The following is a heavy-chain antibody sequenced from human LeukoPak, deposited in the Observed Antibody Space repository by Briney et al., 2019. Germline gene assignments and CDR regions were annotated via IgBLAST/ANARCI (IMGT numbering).Heavy chain of an antibody. J-gene: IGHJ3*02. CDR3: ARQAVRYFDWLLGDAFDI. D-gene: IGHD3-9*01. CDR2: IYYSGST. Sequence: SETLSLTCTLSRGSLSISSSYWGWVREPRGKGRGWITSIYYSGSTYYNQSFKIRVTISVDTSKNQFSLKLSSVTAADTAVYYCARQAVRYFDWLLGDAFDIWGQGTMVTVSS. V-gene: IGHV4-39*01. CDR1: RGSLSISSSY.